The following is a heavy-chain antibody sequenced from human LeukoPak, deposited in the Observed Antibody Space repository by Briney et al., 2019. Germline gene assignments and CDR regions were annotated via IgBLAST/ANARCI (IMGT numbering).Heavy chain of an antibody. V-gene: IGHV3-30*02. D-gene: IGHD6-13*01. CDR3: AKDGQQLAPLAWYFDL. CDR2: IRSDGSTK. Sequence: GGSLRLSCAASGFTFSSYGMHWVRQAPGKGLEWVAFIRSDGSTKYYADSVKGRLTISRDNSKNTLYLQMNSLRVEDTAVYYCAKDGQQLAPLAWYFDLWGRGTLVTVSS. J-gene: IGHJ2*01. CDR1: GFTFSSYG.